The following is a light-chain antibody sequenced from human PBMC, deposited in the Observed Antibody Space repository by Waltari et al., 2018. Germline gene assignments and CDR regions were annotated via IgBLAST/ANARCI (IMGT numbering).Light chain of an antibody. CDR3: HQFGDPPHT. CDR1: RPVTNNY. CDR2: GLS. V-gene: IGKV3-20*01. Sequence: ETVLTQSPGTLSLSPGERATLSCRTSRPVTNNYVGWYQQKPGQAPRLLINGLSSRVPGVPDSFRGSGSGTDFTLTITQLEPEDFAVYYCHQFGDPPHTFGQGTRV. J-gene: IGKJ2*01.